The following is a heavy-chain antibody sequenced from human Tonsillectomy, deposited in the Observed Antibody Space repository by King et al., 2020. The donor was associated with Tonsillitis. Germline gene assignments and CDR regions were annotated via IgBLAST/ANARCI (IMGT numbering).Heavy chain of an antibody. D-gene: IGHD3-9*01. CDR1: GGSISSSSYY. J-gene: IGHJ4*02. CDR3: AVYDILTGYFDY. V-gene: IGHV4-39*01. Sequence: LQLQESGPGLVKPSETLSLTCTVSGGSISSSSYYWGWIRQPPGKGLEWIGSNNYRGSTYYNPSLKSRVTRSVDTSKNQFSLKLRSVTAADTAVYYCAVYDILTGYFDYWGQGTLVTVSS. CDR2: NNYRGST.